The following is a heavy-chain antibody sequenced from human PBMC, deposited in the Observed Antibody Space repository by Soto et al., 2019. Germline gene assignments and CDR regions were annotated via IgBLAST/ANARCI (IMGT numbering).Heavy chain of an antibody. Sequence: QDQLVQSGVEVKKPGASVKVSCKASGYSFTNYGITWVRQAPGQGVEWMGWISAYNGNTKYAQKLQGRVTMTPDASTSTAYLELRSLTSDDTAVYYCARDRGVAPPVAGNTHYYYYMDVWGKGTTVTVSS. CDR1: GYSFTNYG. V-gene: IGHV1-18*01. D-gene: IGHD6-19*01. CDR2: ISAYNGNT. J-gene: IGHJ6*03. CDR3: ARDRGVAPPVAGNTHYYYYMDV.